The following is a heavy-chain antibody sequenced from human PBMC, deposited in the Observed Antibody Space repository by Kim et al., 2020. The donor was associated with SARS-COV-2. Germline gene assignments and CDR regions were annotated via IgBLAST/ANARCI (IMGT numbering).Heavy chain of an antibody. CDR3: ASPLWFGELFFTAFDI. CDR1: GFTFSSYA. J-gene: IGHJ3*02. CDR2: ISYDGSNK. D-gene: IGHD3-10*01. V-gene: IGHV3-30*04. Sequence: GGSLRLSCAASGFTFSSYAMHWVRQAPGKGLEWVAVISYDGSNKYYADSVKGRFTISRDNSKNTLYLQMNSLRAEDTAVYYCASPLWFGELFFTAFDIWGQGTMVTVPS.